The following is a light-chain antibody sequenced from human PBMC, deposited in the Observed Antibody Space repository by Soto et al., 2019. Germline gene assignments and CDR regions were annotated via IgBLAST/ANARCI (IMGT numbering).Light chain of an antibody. V-gene: IGLV2-11*01. CDR2: AVT. CDR3: CSYAGSYTNYV. J-gene: IGLJ1*01. CDR1: SSDVGGYNY. Sequence: QSVLTQPRSVSGSPGQSVTISCTGTSSDVGGYNYVSWYQQYPGKAPKVMIYAVTKRPSGVPDRTSGSKSGNTASLTISGLQAEDEADYYCCSYAGSYTNYVFGTGTKVTVL.